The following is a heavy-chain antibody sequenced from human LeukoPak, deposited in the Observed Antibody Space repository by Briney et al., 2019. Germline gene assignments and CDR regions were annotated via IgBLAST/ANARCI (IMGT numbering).Heavy chain of an antibody. D-gene: IGHD3-16*01. CDR3: ARVKGSRGAFDI. Sequence: SCKASGYTFTSYGMHWVRQAPGKGLEWVAVISYDGSNKYYADSVKGRFTISRDNSKNTLYLQMNSLRAEDTAVYYCARVKGSRGAFDIWGQGTMVTVSS. J-gene: IGHJ3*02. CDR1: GYTFTSYG. CDR2: ISYDGSNK. V-gene: IGHV3-33*05.